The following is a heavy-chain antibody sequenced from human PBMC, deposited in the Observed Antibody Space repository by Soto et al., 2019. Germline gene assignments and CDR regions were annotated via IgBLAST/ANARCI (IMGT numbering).Heavy chain of an antibody. CDR1: GGTFSSYT. J-gene: IGHJ6*02. Sequence: QVQLVQSGAEVKKPGSSVKVSCKASGGTFSSYTISWVRQAPGQGLEWMGRIIPILGIANYAQKFQGRVMITADKSTSTAYMELSSLRSEDTAVYYCARGDYGMDVWGQGTTVTVSS. CDR2: IIPILGIA. CDR3: ARGDYGMDV. V-gene: IGHV1-69*02.